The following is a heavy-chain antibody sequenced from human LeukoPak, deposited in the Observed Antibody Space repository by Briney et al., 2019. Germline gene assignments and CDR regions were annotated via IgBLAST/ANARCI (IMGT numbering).Heavy chain of an antibody. V-gene: IGHV4-59*01. CDR1: GGSISSYY. J-gene: IGHJ4*02. Sequence: SETLPLTCTVSGGSISSYYWSWIRQPPGKGLEWIGYIYYSGSTNYNPSLKSRVTISVDTSKNQFSLKLSSVTAADTAVYYCARVEGDYISYYFDYWGQGTLVTVSS. CDR2: IYYSGST. D-gene: IGHD4-17*01. CDR3: ARVEGDYISYYFDY.